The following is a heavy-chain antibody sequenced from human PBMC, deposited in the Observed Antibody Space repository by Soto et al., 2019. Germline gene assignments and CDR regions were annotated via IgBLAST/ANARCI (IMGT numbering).Heavy chain of an antibody. V-gene: IGHV1-69*13. CDR2: IIPIFGTA. J-gene: IGHJ4*02. Sequence: SVKVSCKASGGTFSSYAISWVRQAPGQGLEWMGGIIPIFGTANYAQKFQGRVTITADESTSTAYMELSSLRSEDTAVYYCARALWSGNPSYYFDYWGQGTLVTVSS. CDR3: ARALWSGNPSYYFDY. CDR1: GGTFSSYA. D-gene: IGHD3-3*01.